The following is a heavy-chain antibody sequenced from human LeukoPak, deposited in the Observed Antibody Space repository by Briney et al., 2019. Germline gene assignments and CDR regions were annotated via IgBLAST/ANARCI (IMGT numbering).Heavy chain of an antibody. D-gene: IGHD6-13*01. J-gene: IGHJ4*02. Sequence: GGSLRLSCAASGFTFSSYEMNWVRQAPGKGLEWVSYISSSGSTIYYADSVKGRFTISRDNAKNLLYLQMNSLRAEDTAAYYCARASYSSSWYADYWGQGTLVTVSS. V-gene: IGHV3-48*03. CDR1: GFTFSSYE. CDR2: ISSSGSTI. CDR3: ARASYSSSWYADY.